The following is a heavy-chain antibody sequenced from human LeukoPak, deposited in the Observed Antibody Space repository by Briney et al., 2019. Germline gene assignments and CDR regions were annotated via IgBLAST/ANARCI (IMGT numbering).Heavy chain of an antibody. V-gene: IGHV3-64*01. J-gene: IGHJ4*02. CDR3: AGWGSWYLLGFDY. CDR1: GFTFSSYA. Sequence: PGGSLRLSCAASGFTFSSYAMHWVRQAPGKGLEYVSAISSNGGSTYYANSVKGRFTISRDNSKNTLYLQMGSLRAEDMAVYYCAGWGSWYLLGFDYWGQGTLVTVSS. CDR2: ISSNGGST. D-gene: IGHD2-15*01.